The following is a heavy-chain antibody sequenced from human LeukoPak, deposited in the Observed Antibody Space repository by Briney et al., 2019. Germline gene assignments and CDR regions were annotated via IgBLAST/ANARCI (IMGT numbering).Heavy chain of an antibody. V-gene: IGHV4-59*01. CDR2: IYYSGTT. CDR3: VRSKSGAYGWFDP. D-gene: IGHD2-15*01. CDR1: GASLASYY. Sequence: SETLSLTCTVSGASLASYYWSWIRQPPGKGLEWIGYIYYSGTTNYNPSLKSRVTISVDTSKNQFSLKVNSVTAADTAVYYCVRSKSGAYGWFDPWGQGTLVTVSS. J-gene: IGHJ5*02.